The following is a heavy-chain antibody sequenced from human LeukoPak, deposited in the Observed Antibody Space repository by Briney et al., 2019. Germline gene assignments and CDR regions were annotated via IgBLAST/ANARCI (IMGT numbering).Heavy chain of an antibody. CDR1: GLILSNYG. CDR2: IWHDGSYV. CDR3: ATEEGVGPLSRVFDV. V-gene: IGHV3-33*01. Sequence: GGSLRLSCAASGLILSNYGIHWARQAPGKGLEWVAAIWHDGSYVFYIDSVKGRFTISRDNSQNILYLQMSSLRAEDTAVYYCATEEGVGPLSRVFDVWGQGTVVTVSS. D-gene: IGHD1-26*01. J-gene: IGHJ3*01.